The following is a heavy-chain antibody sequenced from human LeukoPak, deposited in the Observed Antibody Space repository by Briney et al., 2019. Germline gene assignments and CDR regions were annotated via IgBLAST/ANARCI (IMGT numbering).Heavy chain of an antibody. CDR3: AKDGTNYYYYGMDV. V-gene: IGHV3-30*18. CDR1: GFTFSSYV. Sequence: GGSLRLSCAASGFTFSSYVMHWVRQAPGKGLEWVAVISYDGSNRYYADSVKGRFTISRDNSKNTLYLQVNSLRAEDTAVYYCAKDGTNYYYYGMDVWGQGTTVTVSS. CDR2: ISYDGSNR. D-gene: IGHD1/OR15-1a*01. J-gene: IGHJ6*02.